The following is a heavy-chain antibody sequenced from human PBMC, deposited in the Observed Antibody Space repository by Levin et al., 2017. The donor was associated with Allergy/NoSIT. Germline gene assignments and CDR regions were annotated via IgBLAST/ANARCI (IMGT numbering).Heavy chain of an antibody. Sequence: SETLSLTCTVSGGSMSSSDYYWSWIRQSPGKGLEWVGYIYYSGSTFYNPSLESRLSISLDTSENLFSLSLSSVTAADTAVYYCATSWDYYDTSAVYWGPGTLVTVSS. J-gene: IGHJ4*02. D-gene: IGHD3-22*01. CDR1: GGSMSSSDYY. V-gene: IGHV4-30-4*01. CDR3: ATSWDYYDTSAVY. CDR2: IYYSGST.